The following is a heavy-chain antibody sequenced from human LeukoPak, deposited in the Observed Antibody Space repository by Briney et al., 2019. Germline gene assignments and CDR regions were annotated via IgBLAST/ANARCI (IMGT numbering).Heavy chain of an antibody. V-gene: IGHV3-23*01. CDR2: ISGSGGST. Sequence: GSLRLSCAASGSTFSSYAMSWVRQAPGKGLEWVSAISGSGGSTYYADSVKGRFTISRDNSKNTLYLQMNSLRAEDTAVYYCAKDPRSSWYPRWFDPWGQGTLVTVSS. D-gene: IGHD6-13*01. CDR1: GSTFSSYA. CDR3: AKDPRSSWYPRWFDP. J-gene: IGHJ5*02.